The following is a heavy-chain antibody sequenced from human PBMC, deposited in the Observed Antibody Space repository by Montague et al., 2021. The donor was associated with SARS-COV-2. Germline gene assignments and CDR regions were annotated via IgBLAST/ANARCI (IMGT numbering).Heavy chain of an antibody. V-gene: IGHV3-30*18. CDR1: GFTFSSYG. CDR3: AKEVVGGVEGYGMDV. CDR2: ISYDGSNK. Sequence: SLRLSCAASGFTFSSYGMHWVRQAPGKGLEWVAVISYDGSNKYYADSVKGRFTISRDNSKNTLYLQMNSLRAEDTAVYYCAKEVVGGVEGYGMDVWGQGTTVTVSS. J-gene: IGHJ6*02. D-gene: IGHD2-15*01.